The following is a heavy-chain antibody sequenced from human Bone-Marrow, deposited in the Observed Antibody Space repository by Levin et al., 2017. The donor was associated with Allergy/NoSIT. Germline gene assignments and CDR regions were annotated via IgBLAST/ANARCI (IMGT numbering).Heavy chain of an antibody. D-gene: IGHD3-9*01. V-gene: IGHV4-31*03. J-gene: IGHJ4*02. CDR3: ARLDGYYLDY. CDR2: ISYRGTT. CDR1: GGSISSAGYH. Sequence: SQTLSLTCTVSGGSISSAGYHWTWIRQSPGKGLEWIGYISYRGTTYYNPSLKSRLTMSLDTSEQRFSLNLNSVTAADTAIYYCARLDGYYLDYWGQGTLVTVSS.